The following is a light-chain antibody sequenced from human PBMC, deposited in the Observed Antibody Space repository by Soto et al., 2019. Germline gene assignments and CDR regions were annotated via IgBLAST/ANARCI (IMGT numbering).Light chain of an antibody. V-gene: IGLV2-14*01. CDR3: SSYTSSSTDV. CDR2: DVS. CDR1: SSDVGGYNY. J-gene: IGLJ1*01. Sequence: QSALTQPASVSGSPGQSITISCTGTSSDVGGYNYVSWYQQHPGTAPQLMIYDVSNRPSGVSNRFSDSKSGNTASLTISGLQAEDEADYYCSSYTSSSTDVFGTGTKLTVL.